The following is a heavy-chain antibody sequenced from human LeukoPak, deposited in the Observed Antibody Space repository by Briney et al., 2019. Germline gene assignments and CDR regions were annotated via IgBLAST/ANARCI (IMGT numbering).Heavy chain of an antibody. CDR1: GFTFSDSA. V-gene: IGHV3-23*01. D-gene: IGHD1-26*01. CDR3: ARDIELSC. J-gene: IGHJ4*02. CDR2: ISASGGNS. Sequence: PSGGSLRLSCEASGFTFSDSAMSWVRQASGRGLGWVSLISASGGNSYYADSVKGRFTVSRDSSKNTLHLQMNSLRAEDTAVYYCARDIELSCWGQGTLVTVSS.